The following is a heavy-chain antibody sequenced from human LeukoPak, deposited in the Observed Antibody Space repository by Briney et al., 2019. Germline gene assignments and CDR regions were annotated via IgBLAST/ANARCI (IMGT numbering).Heavy chain of an antibody. Sequence: GTSVKVSCKASGFTFTSSAVQWVRQARGQRLEWIGWIVVGSGNTNYAQKFQERVTITRDMSTSTAYMELSSLRSEDTAVYYCAEEPRGSGTRWFDPWGQGTLVTVSS. V-gene: IGHV1-58*01. D-gene: IGHD3-10*01. CDR3: AEEPRGSGTRWFDP. J-gene: IGHJ5*02. CDR1: GFTFTSSA. CDR2: IVVGSGNT.